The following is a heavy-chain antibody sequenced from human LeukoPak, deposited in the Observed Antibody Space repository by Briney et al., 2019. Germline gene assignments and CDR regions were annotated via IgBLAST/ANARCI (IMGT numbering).Heavy chain of an antibody. CDR1: GFTFSSYA. J-gene: IGHJ4*02. CDR2: ISGSGGST. D-gene: IGHD1-26*01. Sequence: GGSLRLSCAASGFTFSSYAMSWVRQAPGKGLEWVSAISGSGGSTYYADSVKGRFTISRDNSRNTRYLQMNSLRAEDTAVYYXAKDPVGATYYFDYWGQGTLVTVSS. CDR3: AKDPVGATYYFDY. V-gene: IGHV3-23*01.